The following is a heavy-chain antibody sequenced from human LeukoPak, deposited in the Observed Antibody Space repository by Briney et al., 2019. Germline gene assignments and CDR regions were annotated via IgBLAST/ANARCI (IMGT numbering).Heavy chain of an antibody. CDR3: ASSVGLVAKASGRSNDPNYYYYGMDV. CDR2: ISSSSSYI. J-gene: IGHJ6*02. CDR1: GFTFNSYS. D-gene: IGHD3-10*01. Sequence: GGSLRLSCAASGFTFNSYSMSWVRQAPGKGLEWVSSISSSSSYIYYADSVKGRFTISRDNAKNSLYLQMNSLRAEHTAVYYCASSVGLVAKASGRSNDPNYYYYGMDVWGQGTTVTVSS. V-gene: IGHV3-21*01.